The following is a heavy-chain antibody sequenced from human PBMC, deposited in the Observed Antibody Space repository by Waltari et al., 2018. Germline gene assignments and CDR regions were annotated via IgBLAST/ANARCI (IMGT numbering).Heavy chain of an antibody. CDR2: MNPNSGNT. Sequence: QVQLVQSGAEVKKPGASVKVSCKASGYTFTSYDINWVRQATGQGLEWMGWMNPNSGNTGDEQKCQGRVTMTRNTSISTAYMERSSLRAEDTAVYYCAREAEWGWYFDLWGRGTLVTVSS. D-gene: IGHD3-3*01. CDR3: AREAEWGWYFDL. J-gene: IGHJ2*01. V-gene: IGHV1-8*01. CDR1: GYTFTSYD.